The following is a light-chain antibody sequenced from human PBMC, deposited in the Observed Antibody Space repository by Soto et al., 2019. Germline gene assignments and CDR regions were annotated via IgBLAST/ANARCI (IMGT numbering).Light chain of an antibody. V-gene: IGKV1-39*01. J-gene: IGKJ1*01. CDR1: LTIGDS. CDR2: GAS. Sequence: DIRMTQSPSSLSASVGDRVTITCRASLTIGDSLSWFQQKVGKPPTLLIYGASALQSGVPARFSGSGSGTDFTLTISNMQREDFATYYCQQTYNLPRTFGQGTKVDSK. CDR3: QQTYNLPRT.